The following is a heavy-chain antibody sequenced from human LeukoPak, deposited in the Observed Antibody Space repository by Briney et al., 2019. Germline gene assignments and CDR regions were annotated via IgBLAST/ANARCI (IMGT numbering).Heavy chain of an antibody. D-gene: IGHD1-1*01. CDR1: GGSISSGGYS. V-gene: IGHV4-30-2*01. Sequence: SETLSLTCAVSGGSISSGGYSWSWIRQPPGKGLEWIGYFYHRGSTYYNPSLKSRVTISVDRSRNQFSLKLSSVTAADTAVYYCARGNWNDRWFDPWGQGTLVTVSS. CDR2: FYHRGST. J-gene: IGHJ5*02. CDR3: ARGNWNDRWFDP.